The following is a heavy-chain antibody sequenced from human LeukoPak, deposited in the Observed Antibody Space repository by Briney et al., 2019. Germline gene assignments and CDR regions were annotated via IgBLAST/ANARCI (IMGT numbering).Heavy chain of an antibody. V-gene: IGHV3-23*01. CDR1: GFTFSSYG. D-gene: IGHD1-26*01. CDR3: AKGVGATGFDY. J-gene: IGHJ4*02. CDR2: ISGSGGST. Sequence: GGTLRLSCAASGFTFSSYGMSWVRQAPGKGLEWVSAISGSGGSTFYADSVKGRFTISRDNSKNTLYLQMNSLRAEDTAVYYCAKGVGATGFDYWGQGTLVTVSS.